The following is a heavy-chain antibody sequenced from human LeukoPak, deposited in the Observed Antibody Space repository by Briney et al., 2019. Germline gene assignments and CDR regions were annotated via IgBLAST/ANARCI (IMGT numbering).Heavy chain of an antibody. J-gene: IGHJ4*02. Sequence: PGRSLRLSCAASGITFSNYGMHWVRQAPGKGLEWVAVIWYDGSNRYYADSVKGRFTISRDSSKNTLYLQMSSLRAEDTAVYYCARALNRYTEFYFDYWGQGTLVTVSS. CDR3: ARALNRYTEFYFDY. CDR2: IWYDGSNR. CDR1: GITFSNYG. V-gene: IGHV3-33*01. D-gene: IGHD3-16*02.